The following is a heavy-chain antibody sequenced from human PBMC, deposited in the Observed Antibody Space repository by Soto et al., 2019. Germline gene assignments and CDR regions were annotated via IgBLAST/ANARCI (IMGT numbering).Heavy chain of an antibody. D-gene: IGHD2-15*01. CDR3: AKALVPPGYCSGGSCYTPGDS. CDR1: GFTFSSYA. V-gene: IGHV3-23*01. Sequence: GGSLRLSCAASGFTFSSYAMSWVRQAPGKGLEWVSAISGSGGSTYYADSVKGRFTISRDNSKNTLYLQMNSLRAEDTAVYYCAKALVPPGYCSGGSCYTPGDSWGQGTLVTVSS. J-gene: IGHJ5*02. CDR2: ISGSGGST.